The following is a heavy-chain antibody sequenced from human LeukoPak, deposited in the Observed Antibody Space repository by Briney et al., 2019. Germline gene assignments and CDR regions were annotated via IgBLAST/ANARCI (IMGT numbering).Heavy chain of an antibody. CDR1: GGSFSGYY. CDR3: ARRPNTPYYYGSGSSYYFDY. J-gene: IGHJ4*02. Sequence: SETLSLTCAVYGGSFSGYYWSWIRQPPGKGLEWIGEINHSGSTNYNPSLKSRVTISVDTSKNQFSLKLSSVTAADTAVYYCARRPNTPYYYGSGSSYYFDYWGQGTLVTVSS. CDR2: INHSGST. V-gene: IGHV4-34*01. D-gene: IGHD3-10*01.